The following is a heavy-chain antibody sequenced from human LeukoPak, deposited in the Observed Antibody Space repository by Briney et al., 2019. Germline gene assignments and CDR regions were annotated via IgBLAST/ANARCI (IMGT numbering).Heavy chain of an antibody. J-gene: IGHJ4*02. CDR3: ARAGYSSSFTYNSHDFDY. CDR2: IYYSGST. V-gene: IGHV4-39*07. CDR1: GGSISSSSYY. Sequence: SETLSLTCTVSGGSISSSSYYWGWIRQPPGKGLEWIGSIYYSGSTYYNPSLKSRVTISVDTSKNQFSLKLSSVTAADTAVYYCARAGYSSSFTYNSHDFDYWGQGTLVTVSS. D-gene: IGHD6-6*01.